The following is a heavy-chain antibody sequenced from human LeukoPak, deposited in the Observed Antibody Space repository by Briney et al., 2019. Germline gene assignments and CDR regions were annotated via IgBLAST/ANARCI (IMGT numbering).Heavy chain of an antibody. D-gene: IGHD3-3*01. CDR3: AREYYDFWSGSAFDI. Sequence: GGSQRLSCAASGFTVSSNYMSWVRQAPGKGLEWVSVIYSGGSTYYADSVKGRFTISRHNSKNTLYLQMNSLRAEDTAVYYCAREYYDFWSGSAFDIWGQGTMVTVSS. CDR2: IYSGGST. CDR1: GFTVSSNY. J-gene: IGHJ3*02. V-gene: IGHV3-53*04.